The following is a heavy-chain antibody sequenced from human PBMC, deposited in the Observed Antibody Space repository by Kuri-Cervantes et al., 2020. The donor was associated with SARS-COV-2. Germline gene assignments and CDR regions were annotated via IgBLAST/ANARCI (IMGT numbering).Heavy chain of an antibody. J-gene: IGHJ6*02. CDR1: GGSVSSGSYY. CDR2: IYYSGST. Sequence: SETLSLTCTVSGGSVSSGSYYWSWIRQPPGKGLEWIGYIYYSGSTNYNPSLKSRVTISVDTSKNQFSLKLSSVTAADTAVYYCASPCITGIPNDMDVWGQGTTVTVSS. D-gene: IGHD1-20*01. V-gene: IGHV4-61*01. CDR3: ASPCITGIPNDMDV.